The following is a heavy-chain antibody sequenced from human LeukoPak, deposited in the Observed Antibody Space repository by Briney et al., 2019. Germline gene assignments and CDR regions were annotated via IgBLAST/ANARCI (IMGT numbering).Heavy chain of an antibody. CDR2: IYYTGST. CDR3: ARRYDSTLYYYYYMDV. V-gene: IGHV4-59*08. Sequence: SETLSLTCTVSGGSISGYYWSWIRQPPGKGLEWIGYIYYTGSTNYNPSLKSRVTISVDTSKNQFSLKLSSVTAADRAVYYCARRYDSTLYYYYYMDVWGKGTTVTVSS. CDR1: GGSISGYY. J-gene: IGHJ6*03. D-gene: IGHD3-22*01.